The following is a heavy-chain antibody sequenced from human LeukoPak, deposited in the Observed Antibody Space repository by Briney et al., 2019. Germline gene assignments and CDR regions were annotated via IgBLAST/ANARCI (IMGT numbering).Heavy chain of an antibody. CDR2: INHSGST. J-gene: IGHJ4*02. D-gene: IGHD6-19*01. V-gene: IGHV4-34*01. Sequence: SETLSLTCAVYGGSFSGYYWSWIRQPPGKGLEWIGEINHSGSTNYNPSLKSRVTISVDMSKNQFSLKLSSVTAADTAVYYCARERYSSGWLYFDYWGQGTLVTVSS. CDR3: ARERYSSGWLYFDY. CDR1: GGSFSGYY.